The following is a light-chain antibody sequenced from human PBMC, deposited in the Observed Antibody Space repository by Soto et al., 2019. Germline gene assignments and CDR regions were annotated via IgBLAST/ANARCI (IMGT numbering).Light chain of an antibody. J-gene: IGKJ1*01. CDR2: AAS. Sequence: AIQMTQSQSSLSASVGDRVTITCRASQGNRNDLGWFQQKPGKAPKLLIYAASSLQSGVRSRFSGSGSGTDFMLTICSLQPEDFATYYCLQDYNFPWTFGQGTKVEIK. V-gene: IGKV1-6*01. CDR1: QGNRND. CDR3: LQDYNFPWT.